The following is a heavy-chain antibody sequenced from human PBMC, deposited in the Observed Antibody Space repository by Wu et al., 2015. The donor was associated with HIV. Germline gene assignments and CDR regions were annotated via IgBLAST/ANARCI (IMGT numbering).Heavy chain of an antibody. V-gene: IGHV1-2*02. CDR1: GYTFTGNY. Sequence: QVQLVQSGTEVKKPGASLRVSCKASGYTFTGNYIHWVRQAPGQGLEWMGWINPNSGGTNYAQKFQGRVTMTRDTSISTAYMELSRLRSDDTAVYYCARGGIAATGWDAFDIWGQGTMVTVSS. CDR2: INPNSGGT. J-gene: IGHJ3*02. D-gene: IGHD6-13*01. CDR3: ARGGIAATGWDAFDI.